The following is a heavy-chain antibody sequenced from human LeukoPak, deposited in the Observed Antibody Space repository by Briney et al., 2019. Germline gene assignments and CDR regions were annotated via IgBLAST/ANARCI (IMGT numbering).Heavy chain of an antibody. CDR3: ARFGSGWWYNDY. CDR1: GGSISSSSYY. CDR2: IYHTGNI. D-gene: IGHD6-19*01. V-gene: IGHV4-61*05. J-gene: IGHJ4*02. Sequence: SETLSLTCTVSGGSISSSSYYWGWIRQPPGKGLEWIGYIYHTGNIKYNPSLNSRVTISIDTSKNQFSLKLSSVTAADTAVYYCARFGSGWWYNDYWGQGTLVTVSS.